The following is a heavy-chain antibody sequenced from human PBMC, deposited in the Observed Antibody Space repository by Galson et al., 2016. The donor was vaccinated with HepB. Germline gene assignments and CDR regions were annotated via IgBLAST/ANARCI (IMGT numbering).Heavy chain of an antibody. CDR3: AKSRLVGATDFDY. CDR1: GFIFSSYA. D-gene: IGHD1-26*01. Sequence: SLRLSCAASGFIFSSYAMSWVRQAPGKGLEWVSTVSGIGGSTYYPDSVKGRFTISRDNSKNMVFLLMNSLRADDTAVYYCAKSRLVGATDFDYWGQGTLLTVSS. V-gene: IGHV3-23*01. CDR2: VSGIGGST. J-gene: IGHJ4*02.